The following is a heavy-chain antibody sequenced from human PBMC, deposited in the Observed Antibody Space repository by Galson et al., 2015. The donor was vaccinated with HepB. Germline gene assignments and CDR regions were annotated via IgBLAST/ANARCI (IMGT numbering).Heavy chain of an antibody. V-gene: IGHV3-21*01. Sequence: SLRLSCAASGFTFSSYSVNWVRQAPGKGLEWVSSISSSSSYIYYADSVKGRFTISRDNAKNSLYLQMNSLRAEDTAVYYCAIKLRVRWSDVAFDIWGQGTMVTVSS. CDR3: AIKLRVRWSDVAFDI. CDR1: GFTFSSYS. J-gene: IGHJ3*02. CDR2: ISSSSSYI. D-gene: IGHD4-23*01.